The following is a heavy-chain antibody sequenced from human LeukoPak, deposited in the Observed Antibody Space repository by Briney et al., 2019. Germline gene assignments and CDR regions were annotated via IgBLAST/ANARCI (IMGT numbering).Heavy chain of an antibody. V-gene: IGHV3-48*01. CDR1: GFTFSSYS. Sequence: PGGSLRLSCAASGFTFSSYSMNWVRQAPGKGLEWVSYISSSSSTIYYADSVKGRFTISRDNTKNSLYLQMNSLRAEDTAVYYCARASNLNYYYYMDVWGKGTTVTVSS. CDR3: ARASNLNYYYYMDV. CDR2: ISSSSSTI. J-gene: IGHJ6*03. D-gene: IGHD4-11*01.